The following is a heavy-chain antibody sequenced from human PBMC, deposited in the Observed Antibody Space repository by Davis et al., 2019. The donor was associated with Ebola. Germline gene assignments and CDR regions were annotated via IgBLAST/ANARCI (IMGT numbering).Heavy chain of an antibody. D-gene: IGHD6-6*01. V-gene: IGHV3-21*01. CDR2: ISSSSSYI. CDR1: GFTFSSYS. CDR3: ARGYSSSSNHYGMDV. J-gene: IGHJ6*02. Sequence: GESLKISCAASGFTFSSYSMNWVRQAPGKGLEWVSSISSSSSYIYYADSVKGRFTISRDNAKNSLYLQMNSLRAEDTAVYYCARGYSSSSNHYGMDVWGQGTTVTVS.